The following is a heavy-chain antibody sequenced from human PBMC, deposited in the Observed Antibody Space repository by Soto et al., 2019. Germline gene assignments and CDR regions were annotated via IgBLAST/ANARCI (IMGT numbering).Heavy chain of an antibody. V-gene: IGHV1-69*01. J-gene: IGHJ3*02. CDR3: ARDAVDYDSGGYDAFDI. CDR2: IIPIFGTA. Sequence: QVQLVQSGAEVKKPGSSVKVSCKASGGTFSSYAISWVRQAPGQGLEWMGGIIPIFGTANYAQKFQGRVTITADESTSTAYMALSSLRSEDTAVYYFARDAVDYDSGGYDAFDIWGQGTMVTVSS. CDR1: GGTFSSYA. D-gene: IGHD3-22*01.